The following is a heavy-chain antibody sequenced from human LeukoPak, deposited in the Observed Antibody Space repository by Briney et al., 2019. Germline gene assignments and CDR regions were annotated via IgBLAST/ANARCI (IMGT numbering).Heavy chain of an antibody. Sequence: GASVKVSCKASGYTFNDYYLHWVRQASGQGLEWMGWIHPNSGATTYAQKFQGRVSMTRDTSINTVFMELSRLTFDDTAVYYCSREDFWGQGTLVTVSS. V-gene: IGHV1-2*02. CDR3: SREDF. CDR1: GYTFNDYY. CDR2: IHPNSGAT. J-gene: IGHJ4*02.